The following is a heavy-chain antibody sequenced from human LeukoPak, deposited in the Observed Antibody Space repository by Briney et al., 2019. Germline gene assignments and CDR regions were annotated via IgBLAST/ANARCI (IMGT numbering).Heavy chain of an antibody. J-gene: IGHJ6*02. CDR1: GGSISSSSYY. D-gene: IGHD5-12*01. Sequence: SETLSLTCTVSGGSISSSSYYWGWIRQHPGKGLEWIGYIYYSGRTYYNPSLKSRVTISVDTSKNQFSLKLSSVTAADTAVYYCARDGGATIPYYGMDVWGQGTTVTVSS. V-gene: IGHV4-31*03. CDR2: IYYSGRT. CDR3: ARDGGATIPYYGMDV.